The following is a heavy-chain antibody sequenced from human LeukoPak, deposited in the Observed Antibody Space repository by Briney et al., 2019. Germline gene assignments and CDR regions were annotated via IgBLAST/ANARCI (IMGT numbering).Heavy chain of an antibody. Sequence: ASVKVSCKTSGYTFTSYAMHWVRQAPGQRLEWMGWINAGNGNTEYSQKFQGRVTITRDTSASTAYMELSSLRSEDTAVYYCARGLLTASQAWGQGTLVTVSS. CDR1: GYTFTSYA. CDR2: INAGNGNT. V-gene: IGHV1-3*01. CDR3: ARGLLTASQA. D-gene: IGHD2-21*02. J-gene: IGHJ5*02.